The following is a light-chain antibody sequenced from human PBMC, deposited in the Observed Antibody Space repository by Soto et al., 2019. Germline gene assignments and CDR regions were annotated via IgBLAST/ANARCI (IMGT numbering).Light chain of an antibody. J-gene: IGKJ1*01. Sequence: EIVLTQSAGTLSLSPGERATLSCRASQTVSGSYLAWFQQKPGQAPRLLIYAASTRAAGVPDRFSGSGSGTDFSLTINRLEPEDFAVYHCQHYGSSPWTFGQGTKVEIK. V-gene: IGKV3-20*01. CDR3: QHYGSSPWT. CDR1: QTVSGSY. CDR2: AAS.